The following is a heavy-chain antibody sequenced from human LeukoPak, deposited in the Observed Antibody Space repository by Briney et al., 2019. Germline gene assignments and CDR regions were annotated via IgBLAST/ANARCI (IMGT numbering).Heavy chain of an antibody. CDR1: GGSISGHY. CDR2: IYYSGST. D-gene: IGHD1-26*01. J-gene: IGHJ4*02. Sequence: SETLSLTCTVSGGSISGHYWSWIRQPPGKGLEWIGYIYYSGSTNYNPSLKSRVTISVDTSKNQFSLKLSSVTAADTAVYYCARVLSGSYHLDYWGQGTLVTVSS. V-gene: IGHV4-59*11. CDR3: ARVLSGSYHLDY.